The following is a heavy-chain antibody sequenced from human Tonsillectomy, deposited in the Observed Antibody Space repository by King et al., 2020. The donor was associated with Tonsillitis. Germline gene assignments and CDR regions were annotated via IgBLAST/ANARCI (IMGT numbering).Heavy chain of an antibody. J-gene: IGHJ1*01. D-gene: IGHD2/OR15-2a*01. CDR3: ANLVVLLAQFHH. CDR2: ISGSGGSK. Sequence: VQLVESGGGLVQPGGSLRLSCAASGFTFSSYAMSWVRQAPGKGLEWVSAISGSGGSKYYEDYVKGRLTISRDNSKNKLYLQRNSLRAEYTAVYYCANLVVLLAQFHHCGQGTLVTVSS. CDR1: GFTFSSYA. V-gene: IGHV3-23*04.